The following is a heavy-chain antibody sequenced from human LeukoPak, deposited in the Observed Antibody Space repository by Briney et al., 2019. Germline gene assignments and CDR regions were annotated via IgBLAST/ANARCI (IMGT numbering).Heavy chain of an antibody. D-gene: IGHD6-19*01. CDR2: FDPEDGET. Sequence: VASVKVSCKVSGYTLTELSMHWVRQAPGKGREWMGGFDPEDGETIYAQKFQGRVTMTEDTSTDTAYMELSSLRSEDTAVYYCATVSIIAVAGTPFDYWGRGTLVTVSS. CDR1: GYTLTELS. CDR3: ATVSIIAVAGTPFDY. V-gene: IGHV1-24*01. J-gene: IGHJ4*02.